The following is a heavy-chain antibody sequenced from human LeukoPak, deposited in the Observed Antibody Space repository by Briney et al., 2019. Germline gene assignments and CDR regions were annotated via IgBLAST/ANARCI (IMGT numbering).Heavy chain of an antibody. Sequence: ASGFTXXTYVMSWVRQAPGXGLEWLSLILHNGDSTYYADSVKGRFTISRDNSKNTLYLQMNSLRAEDTAVYYCARLSSFAFDIWGQGQWSPSLQ. CDR3: ARLSSFAFDI. CDR1: GFTXXTYV. V-gene: IGHV3-23*01. D-gene: IGHD3-16*02. J-gene: IGHJ3*02. CDR2: ILHNGDST.